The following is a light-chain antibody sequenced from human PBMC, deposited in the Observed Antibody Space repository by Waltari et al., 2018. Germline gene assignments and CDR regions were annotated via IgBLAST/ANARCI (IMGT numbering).Light chain of an antibody. CDR3: SSYAGSNNLGV. CDR2: EVS. V-gene: IGLV2-8*01. J-gene: IGLJ1*01. CDR1: SSAVGGYTY. Sequence: QSALTQPPSASGSPGQSATIPSPGTSSAVGGYTYVSCHQQHPAEPPKFMIYEVSKRPSGVPDRFSGSKSGNTASLTVSGLQAEDEADYYCSSYAGSNNLGVFGTGTKVTVL.